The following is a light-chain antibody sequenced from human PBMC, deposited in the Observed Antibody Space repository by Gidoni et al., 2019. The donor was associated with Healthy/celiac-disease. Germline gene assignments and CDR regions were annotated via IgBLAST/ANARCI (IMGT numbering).Light chain of an antibody. CDR1: QSISSY. Sequence: EIQMIQSPSSLSASVGDRVTITCRASQSISSYLNWYQQKPGKAPKLLIYAASSLQSGVPSRFSGSGSGTDFTLTISSLQPEDFATYYCQQSYSTLCTFGQGTKVEIK. V-gene: IGKV1-39*01. J-gene: IGKJ1*01. CDR3: QQSYSTLCT. CDR2: AAS.